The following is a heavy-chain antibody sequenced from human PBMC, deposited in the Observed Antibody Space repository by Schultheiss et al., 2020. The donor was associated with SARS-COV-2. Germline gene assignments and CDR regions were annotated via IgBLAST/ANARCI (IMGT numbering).Heavy chain of an antibody. CDR3: TTGINWNPGYFDY. J-gene: IGHJ4*02. CDR2: IKSKTDGGTT. V-gene: IGHV3-15*01. D-gene: IGHD1-1*01. Sequence: GESLKISCAASGFTFSSYDMHWVRQAPGKGLEWVGRIKSKTDGGTTDYAAPVKGRFTISRDDSKNTLYLQMNSLKTEDTAVYYCTTGINWNPGYFDYWGQGTLVTVSS. CDR1: GFTFSSYD.